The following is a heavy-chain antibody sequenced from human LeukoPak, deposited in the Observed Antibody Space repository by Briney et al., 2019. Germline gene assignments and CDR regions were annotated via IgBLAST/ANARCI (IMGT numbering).Heavy chain of an antibody. J-gene: IGHJ3*02. CDR1: GYSISNGYY. D-gene: IGHD1-26*01. Sequence: SETLSLTCTVSGYSISNGYYWGWIRQPPGKGLEWIGSIYHSGSTYYNPSLKSRVTISVDTSKNQFSLKLSSVTAADTAVYYCARTYSGSYYAAFDIWGQGTMVTVSS. V-gene: IGHV4-38-2*02. CDR2: IYHSGST. CDR3: ARTYSGSYYAAFDI.